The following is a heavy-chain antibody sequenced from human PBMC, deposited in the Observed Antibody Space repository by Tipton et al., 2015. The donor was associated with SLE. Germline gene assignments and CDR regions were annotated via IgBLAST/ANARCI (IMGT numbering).Heavy chain of an antibody. CDR1: GGSFSGYY. CDR3: ASSPSFDY. Sequence: LRLSCAVYGGSFSGYYWSWIRQPPGKGLEWIGEINHSGSTNYIPSLKSRVTISVDTSKNQFSLKLSSVTAADTAVYYCASSPSFDYWGQGTLVTVSS. CDR2: INHSGST. V-gene: IGHV4-34*01. J-gene: IGHJ4*02.